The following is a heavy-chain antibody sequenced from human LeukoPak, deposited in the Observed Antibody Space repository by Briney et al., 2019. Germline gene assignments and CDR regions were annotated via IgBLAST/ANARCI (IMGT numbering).Heavy chain of an antibody. V-gene: IGHV3-30*02. CDR2: IRSDGSNK. CDR1: GFSFSSYG. CDR3: ARDKWVGAVAAVHYYYMDV. J-gene: IGHJ6*03. Sequence: GGSLRLSCAGSGFSFSSYGMHWVRQAPGKGLEWMAFIRSDGSNKYYADSVKGRFTISRDNSKNTLYLQMNSLRAEDTAVYYCARDKWVGAVAAVHYYYMDVWGKGTTVTVSS. D-gene: IGHD6-19*01.